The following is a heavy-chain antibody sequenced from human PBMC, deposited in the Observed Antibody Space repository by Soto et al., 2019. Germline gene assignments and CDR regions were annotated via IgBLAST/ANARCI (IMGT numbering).Heavy chain of an antibody. V-gene: IGHV3-23*01. CDR3: AKDIQGRGATTGDDAFDI. CDR1: EFTFSNYA. CDR2: ISSSGGTT. D-gene: IGHD1-1*01. J-gene: IGHJ3*02. Sequence: EVQLLESGGGLVQPGGSLRLSCVGSEFTFSNYAMNWVRQAPGEGPEWVSLISSSGGTTYYADSVKGRFSISRDNSKNTLYLQMNSLRVEETAIYYCAKDIQGRGATTGDDAFDIWGQGTMVTVSS.